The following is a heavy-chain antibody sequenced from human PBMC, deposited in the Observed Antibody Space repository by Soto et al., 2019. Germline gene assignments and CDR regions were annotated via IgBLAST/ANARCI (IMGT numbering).Heavy chain of an antibody. CDR3: ARDRAGSSWYYFDY. CDR1: GYTFTGYY. J-gene: IGHJ4*02. CDR2: INPNSGGT. V-gene: IGHV1-2*04. D-gene: IGHD6-13*01. Sequence: ASVKVSCKASGYTFTGYYMHWVRQAPGQGLEWMGWINPNSGGTNYAQKFQGWVTMTRDTSISTAYMELSRLRSDDTAVYYCARDRAGSSWYYFDYWGQGNLVTVSS.